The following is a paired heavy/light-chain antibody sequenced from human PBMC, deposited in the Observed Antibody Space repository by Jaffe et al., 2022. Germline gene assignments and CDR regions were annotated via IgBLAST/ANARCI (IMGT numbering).Heavy chain of an antibody. CDR3: AKCGAYCSSTSCYIDYYYMDV. CDR1: GFTFSTYA. J-gene: IGHJ6*03. Sequence: EVVLLESGGGLVQPGGSLTFSCGASGFTFSTYAMSWVRQAPGKGLEWVSSISGSGDTTYYADSVKGRFTISRDNSKNTLYLQMNSLRADDTAVYYCAKCGAYCSSTSCYIDYYYMDVWGKGTTVTVSS. D-gene: IGHD2-2*02. V-gene: IGHV3-23*01. CDR2: ISGSGDTT.
Light chain of an antibody. CDR3: QQYGTSPWT. CDR2: GVS. CDR1: QSVSNNY. V-gene: IGKV3-20*01. J-gene: IGKJ1*01. Sequence: EIVLTQSPGTLSLSPGERATLSCRASQSVSNNYLAWYQQKPGQAPRVLIYGVSKRATGIPDRFSGSGSGTDFTLTINRLEPKDFAVYYCQQYGTSPWTFGQGTKVEIK.